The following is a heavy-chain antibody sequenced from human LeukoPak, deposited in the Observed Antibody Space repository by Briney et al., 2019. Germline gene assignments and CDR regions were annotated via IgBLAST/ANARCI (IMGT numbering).Heavy chain of an antibody. J-gene: IGHJ4*02. CDR3: ARDMRLHDFDY. CDR2: ISGSGVST. V-gene: IGHV3-23*01. Sequence: DGSLRLSCAASGFTFSTYDMSWVRQAPGKGLEWVSTISGSGVSTYYADSVKGLFTISRDNSKNTLYLQMNSLRAEDTAVYFCARDMRLHDFDYWGQGT. CDR1: GFTFSTYD. D-gene: IGHD3-16*01.